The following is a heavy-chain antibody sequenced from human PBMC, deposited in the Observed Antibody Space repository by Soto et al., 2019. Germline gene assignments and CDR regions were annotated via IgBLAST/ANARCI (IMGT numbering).Heavy chain of an antibody. CDR2: IDGSGGIT. Sequence: QLLQSGGGLVQPGGSLTLSCAASGFTFGTTDMSWVRQAPGEGLEWVSTIDGSGGITYYADSVKGRFTISRDNSRNPVYLHMNSLRGDDTALHYCVKNSGWFNTWGQGALVTVSS. CDR1: GFTFGTTD. J-gene: IGHJ5*02. V-gene: IGHV3-23*01. D-gene: IGHD3-10*01. CDR3: VKNSGWFNT.